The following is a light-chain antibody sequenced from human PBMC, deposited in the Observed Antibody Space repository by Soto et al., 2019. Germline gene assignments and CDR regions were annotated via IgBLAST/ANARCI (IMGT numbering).Light chain of an antibody. CDR3: QQSYSTPFN. CDR2: AAS. J-gene: IGKJ3*01. Sequence: DIQMTQSPSSLSASVGDRVTINCRASQSISSYLNWYQQKPGKAPRLLISAASSLQSGVPSRFSGGGSGTDFTLTISSLQPEDFTTYFCQQSYSTPFNFGPGTKVDIK. CDR1: QSISSY. V-gene: IGKV1-39*01.